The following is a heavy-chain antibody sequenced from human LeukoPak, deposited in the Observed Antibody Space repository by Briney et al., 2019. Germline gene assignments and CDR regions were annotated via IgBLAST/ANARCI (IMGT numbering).Heavy chain of an antibody. D-gene: IGHD3-3*01. V-gene: IGHV1-18*01. CDR3: ARVLRYDFWSAYYFDY. J-gene: IGHJ4*02. Sequence: ASVKLSCKASGYTFNSYDISLVRQAPGQGLEWMAWISTYNGNTNYALKVQGRATMTTDTSTSTAYMELRSLRSDDTAVYYCARVLRYDFWSAYYFDYWGQGTLVTVSS. CDR1: GYTFNSYD. CDR2: ISTYNGNT.